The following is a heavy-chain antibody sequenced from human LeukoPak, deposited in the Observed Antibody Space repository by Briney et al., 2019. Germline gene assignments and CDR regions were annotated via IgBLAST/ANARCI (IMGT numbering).Heavy chain of an antibody. CDR3: ARGRYYGSGSYQH. V-gene: IGHV4-34*01. CDR1: GGTFSGYY. Sequence: SETLSLTCAVYGGTFSGYYWSWIRQPPGKGLEWIGEINHSGSTNYNPSLKSRVTISVDTSKNQFSLKLSSVTAADTAVYYCARGRYYGSGSYQHWGQGTLVTVSS. D-gene: IGHD3-10*01. J-gene: IGHJ4*02. CDR2: INHSGST.